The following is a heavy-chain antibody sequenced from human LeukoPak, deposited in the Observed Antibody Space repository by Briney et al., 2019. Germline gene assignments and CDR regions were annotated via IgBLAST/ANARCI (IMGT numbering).Heavy chain of an antibody. CDR3: ASTIVVVPAANYYFDY. CDR2: ISGSGGST. CDR1: GFTFSSYA. Sequence: PGGSLRLSCVASGFTFSSYAMSWVRQAPGKGLEWVSAISGSGGSTYYADSVKGRFTISRDNSKNTLYLQMNSLRAEDTAVYYCASTIVVVPAANYYFDYWGQGTLVTVSS. D-gene: IGHD2-2*01. V-gene: IGHV3-23*01. J-gene: IGHJ4*02.